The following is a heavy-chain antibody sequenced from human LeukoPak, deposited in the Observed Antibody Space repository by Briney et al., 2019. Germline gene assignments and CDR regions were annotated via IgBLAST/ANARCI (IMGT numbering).Heavy chain of an antibody. Sequence: GGSLRLSCAASGFTFSSYAMSWVRQAPGKGLEWVSAISGSGGSTYYADSVKGRFTISRDNSKNTLYVQMNSLRAEDTAVYYCASNPPNTGDFYYWGLGTLVTVSS. V-gene: IGHV3-23*01. D-gene: IGHD1-1*01. CDR2: ISGSGGST. CDR1: GFTFSSYA. J-gene: IGHJ4*02. CDR3: ASNPPNTGDFYY.